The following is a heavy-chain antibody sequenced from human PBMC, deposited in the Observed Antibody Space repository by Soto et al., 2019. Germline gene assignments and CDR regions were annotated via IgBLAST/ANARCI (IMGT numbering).Heavy chain of an antibody. D-gene: IGHD2-15*01. CDR1: GGTFSSYA. J-gene: IGHJ6*02. CDR3: ARGMDIVVVVAATRYYYGMDV. Sequence: QVQLVQSGAEVKKPGSSVKVSCKASGGTFSSYAISWVRQAPGQELEWMGGIIPIFGTANYAQKFQGRVTITADESTRTAYMELSSLRSEDTAVYYCARGMDIVVVVAATRYYYGMDVWGQGTTVTVSS. CDR2: IIPIFGTA. V-gene: IGHV1-69*01.